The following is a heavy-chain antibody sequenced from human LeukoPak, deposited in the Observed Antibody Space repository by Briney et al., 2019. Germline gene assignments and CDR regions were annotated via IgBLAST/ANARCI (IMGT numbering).Heavy chain of an antibody. CDR3: AKDRPNYHESNGHYYRPNGDY. D-gene: IGHD3-22*01. V-gene: IGHV3-23*01. Sequence: SGGSLRLSCAASGFTFNIYAMSWVRQAPGKGLEWVSSITSDGAGTFYADSVNERFTISRDNSKNTLYLQMSRLRAEDTAVYYCAKDRPNYHESNGHYYRPNGDYWGQGTLVTVSS. J-gene: IGHJ4*02. CDR1: GFTFNIYA. CDR2: ITSDGAGT.